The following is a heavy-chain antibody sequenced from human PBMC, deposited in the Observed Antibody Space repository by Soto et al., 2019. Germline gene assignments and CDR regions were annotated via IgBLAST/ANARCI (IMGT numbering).Heavy chain of an antibody. J-gene: IGHJ4*02. V-gene: IGHV6-1*01. Sequence: SQTLSLTCAISGDSVSSNSAAWNWIRQSPSRGLEWLGRTYYRSKWYNDYAVSVKSRITINPDTSKNQFSLQLNSVTPEDTAVYYCASQYYDTNDWSFDYWGQGTLVTVSS. CDR2: TYYRSKWYN. CDR3: ASQYYDTNDWSFDY. CDR1: GDSVSSNSAA. D-gene: IGHD3-22*01.